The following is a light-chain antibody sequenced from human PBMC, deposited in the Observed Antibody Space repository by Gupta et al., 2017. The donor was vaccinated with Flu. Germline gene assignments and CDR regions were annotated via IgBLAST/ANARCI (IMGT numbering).Light chain of an antibody. Sequence: TSDDVGVLNFVSWYQRHPGRALKLIFDEVSKRPSGVPDRFSCYKSSITASLTITGLQAEDEADYYYRSDAVSNKRVFGTGTKVTVL. V-gene: IGLV2-8*01. CDR3: RSDAVSNKRV. CDR2: EVS. J-gene: IGLJ1*01. CDR1: SDDVGVLNF.